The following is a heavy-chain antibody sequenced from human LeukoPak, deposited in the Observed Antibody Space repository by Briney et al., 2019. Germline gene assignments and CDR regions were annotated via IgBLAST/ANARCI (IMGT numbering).Heavy chain of an antibody. D-gene: IGHD5-24*01. Sequence: GGSLRLSCAASGFTFSDYYMTWIRQAPGKGLEWVSKISSSGSTIYYADSVKGRFTISRDNAKNSLYLQMNSLRAEDTAVYYCARQREMTTIFTALGYWGQGTLVTVSS. CDR1: GFTFSDYY. J-gene: IGHJ4*02. CDR2: ISSSGSTI. V-gene: IGHV3-11*01. CDR3: ARQREMTTIFTALGY.